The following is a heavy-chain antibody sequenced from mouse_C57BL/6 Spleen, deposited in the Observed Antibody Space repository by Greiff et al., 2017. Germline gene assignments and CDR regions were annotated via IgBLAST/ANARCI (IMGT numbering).Heavy chain of an antibody. CDR2: IYPRRGNT. CDR3: AKGGSSYEYYFDY. J-gene: IGHJ2*01. V-gene: IGHV1-81*01. Sequence: QVQLQQSGAELARPGASVKLSCKASCYTFTSYGISWVKQRTGQGLEWIGEIYPRRGNTYYNEKFKGKATLTADKSSSTAYMELRSLTSEDSAVYFCAKGGSSYEYYFDYWGQGTTLTVSS. CDR1: CYTFTSYG. D-gene: IGHD1-1*01.